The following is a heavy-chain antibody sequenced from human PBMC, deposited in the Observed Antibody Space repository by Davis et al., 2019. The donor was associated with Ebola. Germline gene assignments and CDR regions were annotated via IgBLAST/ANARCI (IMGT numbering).Heavy chain of an antibody. V-gene: IGHV3-72*01. CDR3: TAIGPRYIDP. Sequence: GGSLRLSCAASGFTFSDYYMDWVRQAPGKGLEWVGRIRNRGNNYTTDYAASVKGRFTITGDDSKNSLHLQMNSLKIEDTAVYYLTAIGPRYIDPWGQGTQVTVSS. CDR2: IRNRGNNYTT. J-gene: IGHJ5*02. CDR1: GFTFSDYY. D-gene: IGHD2-21*02.